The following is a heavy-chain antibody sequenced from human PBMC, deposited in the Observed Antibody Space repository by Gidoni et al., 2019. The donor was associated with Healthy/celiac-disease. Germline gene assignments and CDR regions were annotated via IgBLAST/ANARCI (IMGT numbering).Heavy chain of an antibody. D-gene: IGHD4-17*01. Sequence: QVQLVQYGAEVEKPGSSVTVSCTASGGTFSSYAISWVRQAPGQGLEWMGGSIPIFGTANDAQKFQGRVTITADESTSTAYMELSSLRSEDTAVYYCARVGGHDYGVEGGGYWGQGTLVTVSS. V-gene: IGHV1-69*12. CDR3: ARVGGHDYGVEGGGY. J-gene: IGHJ4*02. CDR1: GGTFSSYA. CDR2: SIPIFGTA.